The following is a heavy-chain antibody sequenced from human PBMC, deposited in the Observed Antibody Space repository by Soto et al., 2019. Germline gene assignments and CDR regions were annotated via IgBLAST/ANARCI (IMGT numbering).Heavy chain of an antibody. Sequence: LSLTCAVYGGSFSGYYWSWIRQPPGKGLEWIGEINHSGSTNYNPSLKSRVTISVDTSKNQFSLKLSSVTAADTAVYYCARMGIQLRYYCYYGMDVWGQGTTVTVSS. V-gene: IGHV4-34*01. J-gene: IGHJ6*02. D-gene: IGHD5-18*01. CDR2: INHSGST. CDR1: GGSFSGYY. CDR3: ARMGIQLRYYCYYGMDV.